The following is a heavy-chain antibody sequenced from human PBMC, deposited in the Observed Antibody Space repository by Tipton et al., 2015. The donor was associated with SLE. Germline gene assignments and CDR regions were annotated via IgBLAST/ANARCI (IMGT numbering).Heavy chain of an antibody. CDR1: GGSISSYY. CDR2: IYYSGST. J-gene: IGHJ3*02. D-gene: IGHD3-10*01. CDR3: ARGNYYYGSAAFDI. Sequence: TLSLTCTVSGGSISSYYWSWIRQPPGKGLEWIGYIYYSGSTNYNPSLKSRVTISVGTSKNQFSLKLSSVTAADTAVYYCARGNYYYGSAAFDIWGQGTMVTVSS. V-gene: IGHV4-59*01.